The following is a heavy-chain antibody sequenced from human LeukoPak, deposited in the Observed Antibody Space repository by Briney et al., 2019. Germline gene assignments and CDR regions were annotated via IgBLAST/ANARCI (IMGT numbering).Heavy chain of an antibody. CDR3: ARKGGATTYGYYYYYMDV. J-gene: IGHJ6*03. V-gene: IGHV3-7*01. CDR1: GFTFSSYW. Sequence: PGGSLRLSCAASGFTFSSYWMSWVRQAPGKGLEWVANIKQDGSEKYYVDSVKGRFTISRDNAKNSLYLQMNSLRAEDTPVYYCARKGGATTYGYYYYYMDVWGKGTTVTISS. D-gene: IGHD1-26*01. CDR2: IKQDGSEK.